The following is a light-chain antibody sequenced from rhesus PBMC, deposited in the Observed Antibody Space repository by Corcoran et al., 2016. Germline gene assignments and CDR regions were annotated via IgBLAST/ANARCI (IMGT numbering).Light chain of an antibody. CDR3: QQYSSSPPFS. CDR2: KAS. Sequence: DIQMTQSPSSLSASVGDTVTITCRASQSISSWVAWYQQKPGKAPKLLIYKASTLQSGGPSRFSGSGSGPDFTLTISRLQSEDFAAYYCQQYSSSPPFSFGQGTKVEIK. CDR1: QSISSW. V-gene: IGKV1-22*01. J-gene: IGKJ2*01.